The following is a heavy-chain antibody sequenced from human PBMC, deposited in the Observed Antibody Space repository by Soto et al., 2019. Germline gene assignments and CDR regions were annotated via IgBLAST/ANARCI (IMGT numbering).Heavy chain of an antibody. CDR2: ISSSGGST. CDR3: ATLGAIRPRRTKYGMDV. D-gene: IGHD3-22*01. V-gene: IGHV3-23*01. J-gene: IGHJ6*02. CDR1: GFTFSSYA. Sequence: PGGSLRLSCAASGFTFSSYAMSWVRQAPGKGLEWVSAISSSGGSTYYADSVKGRFTISRDNSKNTLYLQMNSLGAEDTAVYYCATLGAIRPRRTKYGMDVWGQGTTVTVSS.